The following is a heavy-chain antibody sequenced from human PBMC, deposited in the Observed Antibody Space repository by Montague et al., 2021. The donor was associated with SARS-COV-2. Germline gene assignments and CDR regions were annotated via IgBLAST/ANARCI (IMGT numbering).Heavy chain of an antibody. D-gene: IGHD3-3*01. J-gene: IGHJ4*02. CDR3: ARGYQLRFLEWSSRQSTFDY. V-gene: IGHV4-34*01. CDR2: INHSGST. Sequence: SETLSLTCAVYGGSFSGYYWSWIRQPPGKGREWIGEINHSGSTNYNPSLKIRVTISVDTSKNQFSLKLSSVTAADTAVYYCARGYQLRFLEWSSRQSTFDYWGQGTLVTVSS. CDR1: GGSFSGYY.